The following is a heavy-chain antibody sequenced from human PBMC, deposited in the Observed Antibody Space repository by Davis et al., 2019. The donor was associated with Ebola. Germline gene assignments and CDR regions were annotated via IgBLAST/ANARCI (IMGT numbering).Heavy chain of an antibody. CDR2: ITDRGNTT. D-gene: IGHD3-9*01. V-gene: IGHV3-23*01. CDR1: GFDFNDHA. J-gene: IGHJ4*02. CDR3: SRLSLYF. Sequence: GESLKISCVVSGFDFNDHAMTWVRQAPGKGLEWVATITDRGNTTFYGDSVKGRFTISRDNSRNTLYLQMDNLKAEDTARYYCSRLSLYFWGQGTLVTVSS.